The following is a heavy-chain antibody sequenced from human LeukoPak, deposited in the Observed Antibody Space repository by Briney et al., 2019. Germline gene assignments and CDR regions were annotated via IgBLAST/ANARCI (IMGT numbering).Heavy chain of an antibody. V-gene: IGHV4-39*07. D-gene: IGHD4-17*01. Sequence: SGTLSLTCTVSGGSISSITYYWGWIRQPPGKGLEWVGHMYYRGNTFYNPSLKSRVTISVDTSKNQFSLKLSSVTAADTAVYYCARGTVTLTRPRAFDIWGQGTMVTVSS. CDR1: GGSISSITYY. CDR3: ARGTVTLTRPRAFDI. J-gene: IGHJ3*02. CDR2: MYYRGNT.